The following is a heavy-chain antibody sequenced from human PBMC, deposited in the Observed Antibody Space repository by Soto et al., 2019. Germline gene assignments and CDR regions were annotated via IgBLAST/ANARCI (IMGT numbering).Heavy chain of an antibody. D-gene: IGHD1-26*01. V-gene: IGHV4-39*01. CDR2: IKYSGTT. CDR3: ARYWITGSYYDAFDI. CDR1: GGSISSSRCH. Sequence: SETLSLTCTVSGGSISSSRCHWGWIRQPPGKGLEWIASIKYSGTTFYNPSLKSRVTLSVDTSKNQFALKLSSVTAAETAVYYCARYWITGSYYDAFDIWGQGTMVTVSS. J-gene: IGHJ3*02.